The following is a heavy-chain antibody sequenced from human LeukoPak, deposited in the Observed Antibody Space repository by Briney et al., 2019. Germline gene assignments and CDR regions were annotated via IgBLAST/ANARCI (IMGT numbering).Heavy chain of an antibody. Sequence: GGFLRLSCAASGFTFSSYAMHWVRQAPGKGREYVSAISSNGGSTYYANSVKGRFTISRDNSKNTLYLQMGSLRAEDMAVYYCARAGAIHYYDSSGYYSASDYWGQGTLVTVSS. J-gene: IGHJ4*02. D-gene: IGHD3-22*01. CDR2: ISSNGGST. CDR1: GFTFSSYA. CDR3: ARAGAIHYYDSSGYYSASDY. V-gene: IGHV3-64*01.